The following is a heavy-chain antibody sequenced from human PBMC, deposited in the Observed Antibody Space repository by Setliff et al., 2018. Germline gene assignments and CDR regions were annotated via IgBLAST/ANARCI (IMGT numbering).Heavy chain of an antibody. V-gene: IGHV4-61*09. D-gene: IGHD2-2*02. J-gene: IGHJ6*04. CDR2: IYTSWST. Sequence: SETLSLTCTVSDDSISSRTYYWSWLRQPAGKGLEWIGHIYTSWSTVYNPSLQSRVTISVDTSKNQFSLSLSSVTAADTAVYYCARVSGFLYVDVWGKGTTVTVSS. CDR3: ARVSGFLYVDV. CDR1: DDSISSRTYY.